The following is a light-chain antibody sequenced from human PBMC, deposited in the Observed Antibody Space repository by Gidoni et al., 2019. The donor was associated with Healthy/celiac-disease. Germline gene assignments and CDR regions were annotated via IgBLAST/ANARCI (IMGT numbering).Light chain of an antibody. Sequence: DIQMTQSPSSLSASVGDRVTITCRASQSISSYLNWHQQKPGKAPKLLIYAASSLQSGVPSRFSGSGSGTDFTLTISSLQPEDFATYYCQQSYSTPRTFGQXTKVEIK. CDR1: QSISSY. CDR3: QQSYSTPRT. CDR2: AAS. J-gene: IGKJ1*01. V-gene: IGKV1-39*01.